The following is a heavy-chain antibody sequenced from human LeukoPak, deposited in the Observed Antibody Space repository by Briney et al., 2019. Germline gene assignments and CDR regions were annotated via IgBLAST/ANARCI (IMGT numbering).Heavy chain of an antibody. D-gene: IGHD6-13*01. J-gene: IGHJ4*02. Sequence: GGALRLSCAASGFTFSSYGMHWVRQAPGKGLEWVAFIRYDGSNKYYADSVKGRFTISRDNSKNTLYLQMNSLRAEDTAVYYCASLCDWYSSSWPIFDYWGQGTLVTVSS. CDR3: ASLCDWYSSSWPIFDY. V-gene: IGHV3-30*02. CDR1: GFTFSSYG. CDR2: IRYDGSNK.